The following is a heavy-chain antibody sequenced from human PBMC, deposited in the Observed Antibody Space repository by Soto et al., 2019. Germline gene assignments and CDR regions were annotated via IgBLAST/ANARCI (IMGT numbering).Heavy chain of an antibody. V-gene: IGHV4-34*01. CDR1: GGSFSGYY. J-gene: IGHJ3*02. CDR3: ARQPNRFSDIVVVPAATSHDAFDI. Sequence: SETLSLTCAVYGGSFSGYYWSWIRQPPGKGLEWIGEINHSGSTNYNPSLKSRVTISVDTSKNQFSLKLSSVTAADTAVYYCARQPNRFSDIVVVPAATSHDAFDIWGQGTMVTVSS. D-gene: IGHD2-2*01. CDR2: INHSGST.